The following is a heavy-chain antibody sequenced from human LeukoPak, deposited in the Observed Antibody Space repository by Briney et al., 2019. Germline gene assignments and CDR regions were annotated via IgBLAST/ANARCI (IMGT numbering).Heavy chain of an antibody. Sequence: SETLSLTCTVSGGSISSSSYYWGWIRQPPGKGLEWIGSIYYSGSTYYNPSLKSRVTISVDTSKNQFSLKLSSVTAADTAVYYCARVEYSYGDQLDYWGQGTLVTVSS. V-gene: IGHV4-39*07. J-gene: IGHJ4*02. D-gene: IGHD5-18*01. CDR3: ARVEYSYGDQLDY. CDR2: IYYSGST. CDR1: GGSISSSSYY.